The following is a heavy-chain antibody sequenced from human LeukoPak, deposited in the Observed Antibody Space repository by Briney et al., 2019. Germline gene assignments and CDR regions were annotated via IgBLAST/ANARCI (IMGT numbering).Heavy chain of an antibody. CDR3: VRACSGGSCYLSFQH. CDR1: GGSISSSNYS. Sequence: SETLSLTRTVSGGSISSSNYSWGWIRQPPGKGLEWIGSIYYSGTTYYNPSLKSRVTISVDTSKNQFSLKLSSVTAADTAVYYCVRACSGGSCYLSFQHWGQGTLVTVSS. CDR2: IYYSGTT. D-gene: IGHD2-15*01. J-gene: IGHJ1*01. V-gene: IGHV4-39*01.